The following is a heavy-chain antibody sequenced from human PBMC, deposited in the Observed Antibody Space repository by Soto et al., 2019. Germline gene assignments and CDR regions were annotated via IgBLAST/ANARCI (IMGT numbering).Heavy chain of an antibody. V-gene: IGHV1-46*01. D-gene: IGHD2-2*01. CDR2: VKSSGGGT. J-gene: IGHJ6*02. CDR3: AREYCSSTSCYRGSGYYYGMDV. CDR1: GYTFTDYF. Sequence: ASVKVSCKAYGYTFTDYFIHWVRQAPGQGLEWMGLVKSSGGGTVYAQDFQGRITMTRDTSTSTAYMEVSSLRSDDTAVYYCAREYCSSTSCYRGSGYYYGMDVWGQGTTVTVSS.